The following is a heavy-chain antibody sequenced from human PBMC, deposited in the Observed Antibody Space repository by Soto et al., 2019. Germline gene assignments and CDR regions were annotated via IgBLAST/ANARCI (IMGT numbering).Heavy chain of an antibody. D-gene: IGHD1-20*01. CDR3: AKPHSGSNWSYEY. J-gene: IGHJ4*02. V-gene: IGHV3-23*01. CDR1: GFS. Sequence: PGGSLRLSCAASGFSMSWVRQAPGKGLEWVSAISGSSGITYYADSVKGRFTISRDNSKNTLYLEMNSLRANDTAIYYCAKPHSGSNWSYEYWGQGTLVTVSS. CDR2: ISGSSGIT.